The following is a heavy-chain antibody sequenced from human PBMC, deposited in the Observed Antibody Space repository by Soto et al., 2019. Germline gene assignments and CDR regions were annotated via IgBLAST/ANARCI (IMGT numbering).Heavy chain of an antibody. Sequence: ASVKVSCKASGYTFTSYDINWVRQATGQGLEWMGWMNPNSGNTGYAQKFQGRVTMTRNTSISTAYMELSSLRSEDTAVYYCARSLYYYDSSGYYPDAFDIWGQGTMVTVS. V-gene: IGHV1-8*01. CDR3: ARSLYYYDSSGYYPDAFDI. CDR2: MNPNSGNT. J-gene: IGHJ3*02. CDR1: GYTFTSYD. D-gene: IGHD3-22*01.